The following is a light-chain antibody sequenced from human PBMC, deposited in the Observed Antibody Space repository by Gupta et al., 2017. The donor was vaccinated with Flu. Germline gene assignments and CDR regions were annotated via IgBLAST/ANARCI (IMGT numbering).Light chain of an antibody. CDR3: SSDTTRSTRCV. CDR1: ARGIGGYNY. J-gene: IGLJ1*01. Sequence: ITCTGPARGIGGYNYLCWYHQHTSESPTFLFYEISNRPTGISNRFSDSKCANTASVTTXGXQAEDGXDYYCSSDTTRSTRCVFGTGTRFTVL. V-gene: IGLV2-14*01. CDR2: EIS.